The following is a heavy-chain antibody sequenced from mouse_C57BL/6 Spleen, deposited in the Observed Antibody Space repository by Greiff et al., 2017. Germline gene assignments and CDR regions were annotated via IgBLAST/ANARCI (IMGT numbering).Heavy chain of an antibody. V-gene: IGHV1-26*01. CDR1: GYTFTDYY. D-gene: IGHD2-1*01. CDR2: INPNNGGT. CDR3: ASNYGNYENAMDY. J-gene: IGHJ4*01. Sequence: EVQLQQSGPELVKPGASVKISCKASGYTFTDYYMNWVKQSHGKSLEWIGDINPNNGGTSYNQKFKGKATLTVDKSSSTAYMELRSLTSEDSAVYYCASNYGNYENAMDYWGQGTSVTVSS.